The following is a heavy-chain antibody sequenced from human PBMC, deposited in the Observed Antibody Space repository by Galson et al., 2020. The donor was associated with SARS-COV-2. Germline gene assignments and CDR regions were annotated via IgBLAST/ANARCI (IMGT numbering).Heavy chain of an antibody. CDR1: GFTFSSYA. Sequence: GESLKISCAASGFTFSSYAMSWVRQAPGKGLEWVSAISGSGGSTYYADSVKGRFTISRDNSKNTLYLQMNSLRAEDTAVYYCAKDDIPFMHYDSSGGASAFDIWGQGTMVTVSS. D-gene: IGHD3-22*01. CDR2: ISGSGGST. J-gene: IGHJ3*02. CDR3: AKDDIPFMHYDSSGGASAFDI. V-gene: IGHV3-23*01.